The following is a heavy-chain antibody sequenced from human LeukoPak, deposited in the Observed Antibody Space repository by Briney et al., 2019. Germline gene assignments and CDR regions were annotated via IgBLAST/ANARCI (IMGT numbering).Heavy chain of an antibody. D-gene: IGHD6-19*01. J-gene: IGHJ4*02. CDR2: VYYSGST. Sequence: PSETLSLTCGVSGGSISGTNWWSWVRQPPGKGLEWIGSVYYSGSTYYNPSLKSRVTISVDTSKNEFSVKLSSVTAADTAVYYCARHSDRYSTGYYHFDYWGQGTLVTVSS. CDR3: ARHSDRYSTGYYHFDY. V-gene: IGHV4-39*01. CDR1: GGSISGTNW.